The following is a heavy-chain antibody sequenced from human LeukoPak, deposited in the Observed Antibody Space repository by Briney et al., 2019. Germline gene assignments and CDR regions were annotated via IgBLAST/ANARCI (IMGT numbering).Heavy chain of an antibody. D-gene: IGHD2-15*01. Sequence: GGSLRLSCLGSGFNFRYFWMSWVRQAPGKGLEWVANIKQDGSEEYYVDSLRGRFTVSRDNAKNSLYLQINSLRAGDTAIYYCARVGAARFYYYYMDVWGKGTTVTVSS. J-gene: IGHJ6*03. CDR2: IKQDGSEE. CDR1: GFNFRYFW. V-gene: IGHV3-7*01. CDR3: ARVGAARFYYYYMDV.